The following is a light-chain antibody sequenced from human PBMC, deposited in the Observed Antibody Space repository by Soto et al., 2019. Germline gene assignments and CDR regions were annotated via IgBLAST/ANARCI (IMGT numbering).Light chain of an antibody. CDR1: QGISSF. V-gene: IGKV1-9*01. J-gene: IGKJ2*01. Sequence: DIQLTQSPSFLSASVGDRVTITCRASQGISSFLAWYQQKPGKVPKVLIYAASTLQSGVPSRFSGSGSGTEFTLTISSLQPKDFATYYCQQFISYPYTFGQGTKLEIK. CDR3: QQFISYPYT. CDR2: AAS.